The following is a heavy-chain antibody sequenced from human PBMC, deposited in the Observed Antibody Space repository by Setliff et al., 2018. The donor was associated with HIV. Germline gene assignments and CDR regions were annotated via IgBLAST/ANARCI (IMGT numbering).Heavy chain of an antibody. J-gene: IGHJ3*02. CDR3: AREGRGARAEDAFDI. Sequence: PGGSLRLSCAASGFTFSSYEMNWVRQAPGKGLEWVSYISSSGSTIYYADSVKGRFTISRDNAKNSLYLQMNSLRAEDTAVYYCAREGRGARAEDAFDIWGQGTMVTVS. CDR1: GFTFSSYE. CDR2: ISSSGSTI. V-gene: IGHV3-48*03. D-gene: IGHD1-26*01.